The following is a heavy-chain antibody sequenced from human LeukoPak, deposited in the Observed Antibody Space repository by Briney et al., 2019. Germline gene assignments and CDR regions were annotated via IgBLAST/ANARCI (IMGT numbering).Heavy chain of an antibody. CDR3: ARDLNSSGYAASGY. CDR1: GYTFTGYY. D-gene: IGHD5-12*01. Sequence: ASVKVSCKASGYTFTGYYMHWVRQAPGQGLEWMGWINPNSGGTNYAQKFQGKVTMTRDTSISTAYMELSRLRSDDTAVYYCARDLNSSGYAASGYWGQGTLVTVPS. CDR2: INPNSGGT. V-gene: IGHV1-2*02. J-gene: IGHJ4*02.